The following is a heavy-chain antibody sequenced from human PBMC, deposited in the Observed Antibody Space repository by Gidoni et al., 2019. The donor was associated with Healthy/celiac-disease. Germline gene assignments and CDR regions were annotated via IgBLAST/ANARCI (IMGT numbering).Heavy chain of an antibody. CDR1: GFTFSSYA. Sequence: EVQLLETGGGLGQPGGSLRHSGSASGFTFSSYAMGWVRQAPGKGMEWVSSISGSGGSTYYSDSVKGRFTISRDNSKNTLYLQMTSLRAEDTAVSYCAKHGWFGALNWFDPWGQGTLVTVSS. V-gene: IGHV3-23*01. CDR3: AKHGWFGALNWFDP. J-gene: IGHJ5*02. CDR2: ISGSGGST. D-gene: IGHD3-10*01.